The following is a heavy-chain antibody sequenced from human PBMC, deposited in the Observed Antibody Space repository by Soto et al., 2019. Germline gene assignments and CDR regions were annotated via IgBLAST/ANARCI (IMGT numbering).Heavy chain of an antibody. CDR3: ARGVPILLWFGELSSHFDY. Sequence: SETLSLTCTVSGSSISSGSYYWSWIRQQPRKGQEWIGYIYNSGSTYYNPSLKSRVTISVDTSKNQFSLKLSSVTAADTAVYYRARGVPILLWFGELSSHFDYWGQGTLVTVSS. D-gene: IGHD3-10*01. J-gene: IGHJ4*02. CDR2: IYNSGST. CDR1: GSSISSGSYY. V-gene: IGHV4-31*03.